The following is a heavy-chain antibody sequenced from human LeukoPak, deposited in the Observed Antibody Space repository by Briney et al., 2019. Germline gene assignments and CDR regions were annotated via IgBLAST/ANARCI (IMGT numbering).Heavy chain of an antibody. CDR2: INRSGST. D-gene: IGHD2-2*01. J-gene: IGHJ1*01. CDR3: ASRDCSSTSCYYRYFQH. V-gene: IGHV4-39*07. CDR1: GGSISSGSYY. Sequence: PSETLSLTCTVSGGSISSGSYYWSWIRQPPGKGLEWIGEINRSGSTNYNPSLKSRVTISVDTSKNQFSLKLSSVTAADTAVYYCASRDCSSTSCYYRYFQHWGQGTLVTVSS.